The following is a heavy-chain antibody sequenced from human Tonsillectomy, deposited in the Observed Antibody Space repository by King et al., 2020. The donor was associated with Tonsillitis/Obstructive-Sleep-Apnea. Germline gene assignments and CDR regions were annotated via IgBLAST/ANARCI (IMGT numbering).Heavy chain of an antibody. V-gene: IGHV3-30*04. CDR2: ISYDGSNK. Sequence: VQLVESGGGVVQPGRSLRLSCAASGFTFSSYAMHWVRQAPGKGLEWVAVISYDGSNKYYADSVKGRFTISRDNSKNTLYLQMNSLRAEDTAVYYCARDKTNDGMDVWGQGTTVTVSS. CDR1: GFTFSSYA. J-gene: IGHJ6*02. CDR3: ARDKTNDGMDV.